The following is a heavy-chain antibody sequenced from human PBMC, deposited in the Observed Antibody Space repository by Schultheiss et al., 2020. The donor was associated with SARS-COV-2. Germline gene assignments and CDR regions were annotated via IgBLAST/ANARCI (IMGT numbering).Heavy chain of an antibody. J-gene: IGHJ4*02. D-gene: IGHD3-10*01. CDR3: AKDMAYYYGSGSYLDS. Sequence: ASVKVSCKASGGTFSSYAISWVRQAPGQGLEWMGWISAYNGNTNYAQKLQGRVTMTTDTSTSTAYMELRSLRSDDTAVYYCAKDMAYYYGSGSYLDSWGQGTLVTVSS. CDR2: ISAYNGNT. CDR1: GGTFSSYA. V-gene: IGHV1-18*01.